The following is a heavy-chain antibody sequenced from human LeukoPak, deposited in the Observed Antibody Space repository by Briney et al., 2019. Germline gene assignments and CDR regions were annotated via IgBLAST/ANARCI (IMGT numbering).Heavy chain of an antibody. Sequence: ASVTVPCKASGYTFTRYYMHWVRQAPGQERAWVGWINPYSCDKNYAHKFQGRATLTRETALSTVHMYVSRLRSGAPAVYYWSRRAKGDGFDIWGQGTMVTVSS. V-gene: IGHV1-2*02. CDR1: GYTFTRYY. CDR2: INPYSCDK. J-gene: IGHJ3*02. CDR3: SRRAKGDGFDI.